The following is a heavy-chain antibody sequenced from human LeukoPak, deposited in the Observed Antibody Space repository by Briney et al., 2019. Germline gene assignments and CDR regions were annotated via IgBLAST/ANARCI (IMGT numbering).Heavy chain of an antibody. Sequence: PSETLSLTCTVSGGSISSYYWGWIRQPPGKGLEWIGYIYYSGSTNYNPSLKGRVTISVDTSKNQFSLKLSSVTAADTAVYYCARASITMVRGVDYWGQGTLVTVSS. CDR2: IYYSGST. D-gene: IGHD3-10*01. CDR1: GGSISSYY. CDR3: ARASITMVRGVDY. V-gene: IGHV4-59*01. J-gene: IGHJ4*02.